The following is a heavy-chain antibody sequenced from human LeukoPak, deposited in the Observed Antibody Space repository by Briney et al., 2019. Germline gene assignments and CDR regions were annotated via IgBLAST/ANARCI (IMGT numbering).Heavy chain of an antibody. Sequence: SETPSLTCAVYGTSFSDYNRSWIRQPPGKGLEWIGEVNHRGGTNYNPSLKSPVTMSVDTSKNQFSLKLSSVTAADTAVYYCARDKRVAVAGTYIYYYYMDVWGNGTTVTISS. CDR1: GTSFSDYN. J-gene: IGHJ6*03. CDR2: VNHRGGT. V-gene: IGHV4-34*10. CDR3: ARDKRVAVAGTYIYYYYMDV. D-gene: IGHD6-19*01.